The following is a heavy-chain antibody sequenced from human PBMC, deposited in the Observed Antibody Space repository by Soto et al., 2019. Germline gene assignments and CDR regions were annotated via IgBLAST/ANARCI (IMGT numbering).Heavy chain of an antibody. Sequence: PGGSLRLSCAASGFTFSSYSMNWVRQAPGKGLEWVSSISSSSSYIYYADSVKGRFTISRDNAKNSLYLQMNSLRAEDTAAYYCARDLRARARIAAAGTVENWFDPWGQGTLVTVSS. CDR1: GFTFSSYS. CDR2: ISSSSSYI. CDR3: ARDLRARARIAAAGTVENWFDP. D-gene: IGHD6-13*01. V-gene: IGHV3-21*01. J-gene: IGHJ5*02.